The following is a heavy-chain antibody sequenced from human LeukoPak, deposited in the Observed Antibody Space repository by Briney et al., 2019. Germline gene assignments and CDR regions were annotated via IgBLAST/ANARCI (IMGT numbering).Heavy chain of an antibody. V-gene: IGHV1-69*05. D-gene: IGHD5-12*01. J-gene: IGHJ6*03. Sequence: SVKVSCKASGGTFSSYAISWVRQVPGQGLEWMGRIIPIFGTANYAQKFQGRVTITTDESTSTAYMELSSLRSEDTAVYYCAREGVNIVATFPASTYYYYYMDVWGKGTTVTVSS. CDR1: GGTFSSYA. CDR2: IIPIFGTA. CDR3: AREGVNIVATFPASTYYYYYMDV.